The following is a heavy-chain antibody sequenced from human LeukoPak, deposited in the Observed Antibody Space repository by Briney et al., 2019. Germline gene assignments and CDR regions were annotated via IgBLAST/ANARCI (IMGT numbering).Heavy chain of an antibody. V-gene: IGHV3-23*01. CDR2: ISGSGGGT. CDR3: AKDRLSDYGAPTDAFDI. J-gene: IGHJ3*02. CDR1: GFTFSSYA. D-gene: IGHD4-17*01. Sequence: GGSLRLSCAASGFTFSSYAMSWVRQAPGKGLEWVSAISGSGGGTYYADSGKGRFTIPRDNSKNTLWLQMNSLRAEDTAVYYCAKDRLSDYGAPTDAFDIWGQGTMVTVSS.